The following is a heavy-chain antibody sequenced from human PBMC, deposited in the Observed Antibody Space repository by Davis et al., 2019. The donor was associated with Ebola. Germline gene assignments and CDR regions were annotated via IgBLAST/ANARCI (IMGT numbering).Heavy chain of an antibody. J-gene: IGHJ2*01. D-gene: IGHD2-2*01. Sequence: GESLKISCAASGFTFSSYSMNWVRQAPGKGLEWVSSISSSSSYIYYADSVKGRFTISRDNAKNSLYLQMNSLRAEDTAVYYCARVSCSSTSCYRAWYFDLWGRGTLVTVSS. CDR3: ARVSCSSTSCYRAWYFDL. CDR1: GFTFSSYS. V-gene: IGHV3-21*01. CDR2: ISSSSSYI.